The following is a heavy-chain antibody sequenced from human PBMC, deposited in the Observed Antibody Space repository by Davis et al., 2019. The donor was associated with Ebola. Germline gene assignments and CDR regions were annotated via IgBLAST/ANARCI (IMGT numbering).Heavy chain of an antibody. V-gene: IGHV1-2*04. CDR3: ARDNCSGGSCHSNFDY. D-gene: IGHD2-15*01. J-gene: IGHJ4*02. Sequence: ASVKVSCKASGGTFSSYAISWVRQAPGQGLEWMGWINPNSGGTTYAQKFQGWVTMTRDTSISTAYMELSRLRSEDTAVYYCARDNCSGGSCHSNFDYWGQGTLVTVSS. CDR1: GGTFSSYA. CDR2: INPNSGGT.